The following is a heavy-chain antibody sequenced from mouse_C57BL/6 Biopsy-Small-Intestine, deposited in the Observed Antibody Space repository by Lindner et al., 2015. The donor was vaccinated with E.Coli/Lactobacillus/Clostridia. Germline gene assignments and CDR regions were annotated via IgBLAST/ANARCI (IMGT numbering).Heavy chain of an antibody. D-gene: IGHD2-4*01. J-gene: IGHJ1*01. CDR1: GYMFTGYY. CDR3: ARTARGGDFYFDTFDI. CDR2: MSPHDGDT. Sequence: SVKVSCKASGYMFTGYYMHWVRQAPGQGLEWMGWMSPHDGDTFYAQKFQGRVTMTRDTSISTAYMEMTRLTSDDAAVYYCARTARGGDFYFDTFDIWGQGTMVTVSS. V-gene: IGHV1S29*02.